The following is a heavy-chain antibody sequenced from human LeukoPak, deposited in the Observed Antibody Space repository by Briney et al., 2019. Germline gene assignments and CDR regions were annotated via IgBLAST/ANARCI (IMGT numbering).Heavy chain of an antibody. CDR3: ARVGFYDSSGYRAFDI. CDR2: ISSSSSYI. D-gene: IGHD3-22*01. J-gene: IGHJ3*02. V-gene: IGHV3-21*01. CDR1: GFTFNSYS. Sequence: PGGSLRLSCAASGFTFNSYSMNWVRQAPGKGLEWVSSISSSSSYIYYADSVKGRFTISRDNAKNSLYLQMNSLRAEDTAVYYCARVGFYDSSGYRAFDIWGQGTMVTVSS.